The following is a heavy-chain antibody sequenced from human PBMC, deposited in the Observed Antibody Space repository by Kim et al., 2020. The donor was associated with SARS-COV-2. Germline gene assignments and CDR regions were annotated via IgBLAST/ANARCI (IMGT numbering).Heavy chain of an antibody. CDR3: ATAASGTGGPLDY. D-gene: IGHD6-13*01. V-gene: IGHV3-21*01. J-gene: IGHJ4*02. Sequence: YADSVKGRFPISRDNAKNSLYLQMNSLRAEDTAVYYCATAASGTGGPLDYWGQGTLVPVSS.